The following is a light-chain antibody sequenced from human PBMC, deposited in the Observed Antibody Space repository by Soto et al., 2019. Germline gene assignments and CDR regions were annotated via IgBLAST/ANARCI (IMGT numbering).Light chain of an antibody. CDR3: CSYGKV. CDR1: SRSVDSYDF. J-gene: IGLJ1*01. Sequence: SALTQPASVSGSPGQSIIISCTGISRSVDSYDFVSWYQQHPGKAPKLIIYEGTQRPSGVSNRFSGSKSDNAASLTISGLQAEDEADYYCCSYGKVFGTGTKLTVL. CDR2: EGT. V-gene: IGLV2-23*01.